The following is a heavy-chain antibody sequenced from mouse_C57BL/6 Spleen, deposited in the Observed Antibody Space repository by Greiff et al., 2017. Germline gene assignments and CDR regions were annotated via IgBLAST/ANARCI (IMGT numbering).Heavy chain of an antibody. D-gene: IGHD1-1*01. CDR1: GYSFTGYF. V-gene: IGHV1-20*01. CDR2: INPYNGDT. CDR3: ARWDYYDYAMDY. J-gene: IGHJ4*01. Sequence: VQLQQSGPELVKPGDSVKISCKASGYSFTGYFMNWVMQSHGKSLEWIGRINPYNGDTFYNQKFKGKATLTVDKSSSTAHMELRSLTSEDSAVYYCARWDYYDYAMDYWGQGTSVTVSS.